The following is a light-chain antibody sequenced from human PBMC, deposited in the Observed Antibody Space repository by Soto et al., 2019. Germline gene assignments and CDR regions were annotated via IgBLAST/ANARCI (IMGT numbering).Light chain of an antibody. CDR1: QGISSY. Sequence: AIRMTQSPSSLSASTGDRVTITCRASQGISSYLAWYQQKPGKAPKLLIYAASTLQSGVPSRFSGSGSGTDFTLTISCLQSEDFATYDCQQYYSYPGLTFGGGTKVEIK. J-gene: IGKJ4*01. CDR3: QQYYSYPGLT. V-gene: IGKV1-8*01. CDR2: AAS.